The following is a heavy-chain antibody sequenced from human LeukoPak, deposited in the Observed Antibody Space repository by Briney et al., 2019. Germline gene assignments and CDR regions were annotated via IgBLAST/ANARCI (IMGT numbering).Heavy chain of an antibody. CDR3: ARGWLAYNWFDP. J-gene: IGHJ5*02. D-gene: IGHD6-19*01. Sequence: ASVTLSCKASGYTFTGDYIHWVRQAPGQGLGWMGWINYNSGGTKYAEKFRGRFSMTRDTSMSTTYMELSSLTSDDTAVYYCARGWLAYNWFDPWGQGTLVTVSS. CDR1: GYTFTGDY. V-gene: IGHV1-2*02. CDR2: INYNSGGT.